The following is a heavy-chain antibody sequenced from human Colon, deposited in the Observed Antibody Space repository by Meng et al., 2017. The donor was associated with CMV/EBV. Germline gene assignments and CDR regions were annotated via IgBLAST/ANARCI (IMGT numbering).Heavy chain of an antibody. CDR1: GHRLTSYA. V-gene: IGHV1-3*01. CDR3: AREAYPHLFDY. CDR2: INAINGNT. Sequence: SCKASGHRLTSYAMHWVRQAPGQRLEWMGWINAINGNTKYSQKFQGRVTMTRDTSASTAYMELSSLRFEDTAVYYCAREAYPHLFDYWGQGALVTVSS. J-gene: IGHJ4*02.